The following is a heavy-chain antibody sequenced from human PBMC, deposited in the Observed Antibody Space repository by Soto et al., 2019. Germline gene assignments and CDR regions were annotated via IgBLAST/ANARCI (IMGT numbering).Heavy chain of an antibody. V-gene: IGHV4-31*03. CDR3: ARGPSVTTVYWYFDL. J-gene: IGHJ2*01. CDR2: IYYSGT. Sequence: QVQLQESGPGLVKPSQTLSLTCSVSGGSISSGDHYWNWIRQHPGKGLEWIGYIYYSGTHYNPSLKSRVTISEDTSKNQFSLNLSSVTAADTAVYYRARGPSVTTVYWYFDLWGRGTRVTVSS. D-gene: IGHD4-17*01. CDR1: GGSISSGDHY.